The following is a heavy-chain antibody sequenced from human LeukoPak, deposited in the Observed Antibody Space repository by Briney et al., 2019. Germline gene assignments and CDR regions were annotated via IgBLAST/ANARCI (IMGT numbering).Heavy chain of an antibody. CDR1: GGSISSTRYY. CDR3: ARETSQKGAHYMDV. CDR2: IYYIGST. J-gene: IGHJ6*03. D-gene: IGHD3-16*01. Sequence: PSETLSLTCTVSGGSISSTRYYWGWIRQPPGKGLEWIGSIYYIGSTYYNPSLKSRVTISVDTSKNQFSLKLSSVTAADTAVYYCARETSQKGAHYMDVWGKGTTVTISS. V-gene: IGHV4-39*07.